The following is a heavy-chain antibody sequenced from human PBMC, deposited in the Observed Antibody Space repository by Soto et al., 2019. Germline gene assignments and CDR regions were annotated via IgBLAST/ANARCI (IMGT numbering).Heavy chain of an antibody. CDR2: ISSSSTYI. CDR1: GFTFSSYS. J-gene: IGHJ4*02. Sequence: EVQLVESGGGLVKPGGSLRLSCAASGFTFSSYSMGWVRQAPGKGLEWVSSISSSSTYIFYADSVKGRFTTSRDNAKNSLYLQMNSLRAEDTAVYYCAGKTYCTNGVCPCDYWGQGTLVTVSS. D-gene: IGHD2-8*01. CDR3: AGKTYCTNGVCPCDY. V-gene: IGHV3-21*01.